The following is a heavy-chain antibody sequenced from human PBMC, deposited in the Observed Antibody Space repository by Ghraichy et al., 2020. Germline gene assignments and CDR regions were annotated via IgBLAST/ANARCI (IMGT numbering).Heavy chain of an antibody. V-gene: IGHV3-30*04. CDR2: ISYDGSNK. CDR1: GFTFSSYA. D-gene: IGHD1-14*01. CDR3: ARELGPGNRPTLYYYYYGMDV. J-gene: IGHJ6*02. Sequence: SLRLSCAASGFTFSSYAMHWVRQAPGKGLEWVAVISYDGSNKYYADSVKGRFTISRDNSKNTLYLQMNSLRAEDTAVYYCARELGPGNRPTLYYYYYGMDVWGQGTTVTVSS.